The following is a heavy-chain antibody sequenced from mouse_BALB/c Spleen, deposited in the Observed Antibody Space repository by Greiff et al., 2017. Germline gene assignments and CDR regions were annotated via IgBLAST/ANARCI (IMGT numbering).Heavy chain of an antibody. D-gene: IGHD2-3*01. J-gene: IGHJ2*01. CDR2: ISYSGST. CDR3: ATIYDGYYPDY. Sequence: VQLQQSGPGLVKPSQSLSLTCTVTGYSITSDYAWNWIRQFPGNKLEWMGYISYSGSTSYNPSLKSRISITRDTSKNQFFLQLNSVTTEDTATYYCATIYDGYYPDYWGQGTTLTVSS. V-gene: IGHV3-2*02. CDR1: GYSITSDYA.